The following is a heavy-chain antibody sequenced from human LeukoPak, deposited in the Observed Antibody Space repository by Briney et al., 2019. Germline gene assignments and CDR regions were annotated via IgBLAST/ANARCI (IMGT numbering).Heavy chain of an antibody. CDR2: INHSGST. D-gene: IGHD6-6*01. CDR3: ARVFLRSYSSSFVDP. Sequence: PSETLSLTCAVYGXXXXGYYXSWIRQPPXXXXXXIGEINHSGSTNYNPSLKSRVTISVDTSKNQFSLKLSSVTAADTAVYYCARVFLRSYSSSFVDPWGQGTLVTVSS. V-gene: IGHV4-34*01. CDR1: GXXXXGYY. J-gene: IGHJ5*02.